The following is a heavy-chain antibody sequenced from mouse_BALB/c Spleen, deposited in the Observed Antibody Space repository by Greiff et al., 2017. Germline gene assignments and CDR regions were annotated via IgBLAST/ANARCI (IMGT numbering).Heavy chain of an antibody. CDR1: GYTFSSFW. CDR3: ATSYGYDGKFAY. D-gene: IGHD2-2*01. V-gene: IGHV1-9*01. J-gene: IGHJ3*01. Sequence: VQLQQSGAELMKPGASVKISCKATGYTFSSFWIEWVKQRPGHGLEWIGEILPGSGNTNYNEKFKGKATFTADTSSNTAYMQLSSLTSEDSAVYYCATSYGYDGKFAYWGQGTLVTVSA. CDR2: ILPGSGNT.